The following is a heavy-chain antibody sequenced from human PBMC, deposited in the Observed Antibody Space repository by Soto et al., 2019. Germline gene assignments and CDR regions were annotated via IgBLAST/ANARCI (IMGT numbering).Heavy chain of an antibody. CDR3: AGDGFNSNYDNYYYYGMDV. CDR2: IIPIFGTA. CDR1: GGTFSSYA. Sequence: QVQLVQSGAEVKKPGSSVKVSCKASGGTFSSYAISWVRQAPGQGLEWMGGIIPIFGTANYAQKFQGRVTITADESTSTAYMELSSLRSEDTAVYYCAGDGFNSNYDNYYYYGMDVWGQGTTVTVSS. V-gene: IGHV1-69*12. D-gene: IGHD4-4*01. J-gene: IGHJ6*02.